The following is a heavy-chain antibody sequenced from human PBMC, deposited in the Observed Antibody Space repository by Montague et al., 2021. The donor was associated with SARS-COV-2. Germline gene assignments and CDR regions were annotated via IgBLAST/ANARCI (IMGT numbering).Heavy chain of an antibody. D-gene: IGHD6-13*01. V-gene: IGHV3-23*01. Sequence: SLSLSCAASGFTFSRYAMSWVRQAPGKGLEWVSTISISDGNPYYADSVKGRFTISRDKSKNTLYLQMNSLRAEDTAVYYCAKDRQLVGDDAFDIWGQGTMVTVSS. CDR2: ISISDGNP. CDR1: GFTFSRYA. J-gene: IGHJ3*02. CDR3: AKDRQLVGDDAFDI.